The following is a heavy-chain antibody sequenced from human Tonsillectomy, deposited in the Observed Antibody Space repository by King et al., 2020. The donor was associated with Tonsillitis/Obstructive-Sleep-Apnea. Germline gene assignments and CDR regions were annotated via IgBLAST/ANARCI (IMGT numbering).Heavy chain of an antibody. CDR3: ARLFCSSTSCYGGYFDY. CDR2: INPSGGST. CDR1: GYTFTSYY. Sequence: AQLVQSGAEVKKPGASVKVSCKASGYTFTSYYMHWVRQAPGQGLEWMGIINPSGGSTSYAQKFQGRVTMTRDTSTSTVYMELSSLRSEDTAVYYCARLFCSSTSCYGGYFDYGGQGPLATVSS. D-gene: IGHD2-2*01. V-gene: IGHV1-46*01. J-gene: IGHJ4*02.